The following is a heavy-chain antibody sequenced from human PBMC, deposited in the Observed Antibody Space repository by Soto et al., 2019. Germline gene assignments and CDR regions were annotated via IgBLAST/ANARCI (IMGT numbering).Heavy chain of an antibody. D-gene: IGHD5-12*01. CDR2: ISYDGSNK. Sequence: QVQLVESGGGVVQPGRSLRLSCAASGFTFSSYAMHWVRQAPGKGLEWVAVISYDGSNKYYADSVKGRFTISRDNSKNTLYLQMNSLRAEDTAVYYCARDLGDDGYNQPIDYWGQGTLVTVSS. V-gene: IGHV3-30-3*01. CDR1: GFTFSSYA. CDR3: ARDLGDDGYNQPIDY. J-gene: IGHJ4*02.